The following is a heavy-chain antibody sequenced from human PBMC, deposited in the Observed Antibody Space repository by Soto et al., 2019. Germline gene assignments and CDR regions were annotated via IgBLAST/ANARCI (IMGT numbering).Heavy chain of an antibody. Sequence: EVQLVESGGGLVKPGGSLRLSCISSGFTFRTYTMNWVRQAPGKGLEWVSGISGFSPYTFYAESVKGRFTISRDNAKNSLYLQMNRPRAEDTAVYYCAGDRGYPAHDFYFNAMDVWGQGTTVTVSS. CDR3: AGDRGYPAHDFYFNAMDV. D-gene: IGHD3-10*01. CDR1: GFTFRTYT. J-gene: IGHJ6*02. CDR2: ISGFSPYT. V-gene: IGHV3-21*01.